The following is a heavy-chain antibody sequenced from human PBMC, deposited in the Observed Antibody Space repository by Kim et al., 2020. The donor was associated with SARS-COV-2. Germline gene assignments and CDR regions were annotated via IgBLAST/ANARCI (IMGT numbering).Heavy chain of an antibody. Sequence: ADPDYSPSFQGQVTISADKSISTADLQWSSLKASDTAMYYCARRGFDYWGQGTLVTVSS. D-gene: IGHD3-10*01. V-gene: IGHV5-51*01. CDR3: ARRGFDY. J-gene: IGHJ4*02. CDR2: ADP.